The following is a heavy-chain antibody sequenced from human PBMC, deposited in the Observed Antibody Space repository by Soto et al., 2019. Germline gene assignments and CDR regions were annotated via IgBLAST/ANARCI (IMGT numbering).Heavy chain of an antibody. J-gene: IGHJ4*02. CDR3: ARAVSIAAPSPGY. CDR2: IIPILGIA. CDR1: GGTFSSYT. D-gene: IGHD6-6*01. V-gene: IGHV1-69*02. Sequence: SVKVSCKASGGTFSSYTISWVRQAPGQGLELMGRIIPILGIANYAQKFQGRVTITADKSTSTAYMELSSLRSEDTAVYYCARAVSIAAPSPGYWGQGTLVTVSS.